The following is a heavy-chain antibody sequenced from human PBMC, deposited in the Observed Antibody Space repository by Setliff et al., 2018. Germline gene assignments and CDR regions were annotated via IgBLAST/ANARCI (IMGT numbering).Heavy chain of an antibody. V-gene: IGHV4-39*07. CDR3: ARVGVLWFGELLGAFDI. J-gene: IGHJ3*02. Sequence: SETLSLTCTVSGGSISSSSYYWGWIRQPPGKGLEWIGSIYYSGSTYYNPSLRSRVTISVDTSKNQFSLKLSSVTAADTAVYYCARVGVLWFGELLGAFDIWG. CDR1: GGSISSSSYY. D-gene: IGHD3-10*01. CDR2: IYYSGST.